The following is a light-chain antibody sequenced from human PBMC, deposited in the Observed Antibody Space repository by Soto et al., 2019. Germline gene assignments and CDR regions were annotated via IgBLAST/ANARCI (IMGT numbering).Light chain of an antibody. CDR2: DAS. V-gene: IGKV1-39*01. CDR3: QQSYSTPRT. CDR1: QSISSY. Sequence: DIQMTQSPSSLSASVGDRVTTTCRASQSISSYLNWYQQKPGKAPNLLIYDASSLESGVPSRFSGNGFGTDFTLTISSLQPEDFATYYCQQSYSTPRTFGQGTKVEIK. J-gene: IGKJ1*01.